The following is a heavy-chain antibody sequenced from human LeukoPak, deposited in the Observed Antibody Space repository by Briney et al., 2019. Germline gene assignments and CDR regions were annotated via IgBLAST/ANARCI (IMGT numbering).Heavy chain of an antibody. D-gene: IGHD5-18*01. Sequence: GGSLRLSCAASGFTFSSSAMSWVRQAPGKGLEWVAVISYDGSNKYFADSVKGRFTISRDNSKNTLYLQMNSLRAEDTAVYYCATPYSYGYYFDYWGQGTLVTVSS. CDR2: ISYDGSNK. CDR1: GFTFSSSA. J-gene: IGHJ4*02. V-gene: IGHV3-30*03. CDR3: ATPYSYGYYFDY.